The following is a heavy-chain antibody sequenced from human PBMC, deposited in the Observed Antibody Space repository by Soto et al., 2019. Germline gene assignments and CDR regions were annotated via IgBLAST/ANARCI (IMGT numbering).Heavy chain of an antibody. Sequence: GGSLRLSCAASGFTFSSYAISWIRLSPGKGLEWVSVISGGGYNTYYTPSVKGRFTISRDDFKNTLFLEMNSLRTEDTAVYYCASRYCSSGSCYALDPWGQGTLVTVSS. CDR1: GFTFSSYA. D-gene: IGHD2-15*01. V-gene: IGHV3-23*01. J-gene: IGHJ5*02. CDR2: ISGGGYNT. CDR3: ASRYCSSGSCYALDP.